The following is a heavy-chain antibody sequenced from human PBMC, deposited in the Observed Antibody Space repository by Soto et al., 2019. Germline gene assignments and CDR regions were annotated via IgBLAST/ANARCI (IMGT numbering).Heavy chain of an antibody. CDR2: INAHSGTT. D-gene: IGHD6-25*01. Sequence: QVQLVQSGPEVKKPGAAVTVSCKASGYTFINHYVHWVRQAPGQGLEWVGLINAHSGTTSSAPQWHGRVTMTTVPSTSTVYMELSSMKFEDMAVYYCAKDLNMGLSGGARDYWGQGTLVTVSS. J-gene: IGHJ4*02. CDR1: GYTFINHY. CDR3: AKDLNMGLSGGARDY. V-gene: IGHV1-46*03.